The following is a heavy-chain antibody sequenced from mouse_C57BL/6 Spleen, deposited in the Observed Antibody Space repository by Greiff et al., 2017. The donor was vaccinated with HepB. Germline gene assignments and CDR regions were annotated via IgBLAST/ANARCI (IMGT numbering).Heavy chain of an antibody. D-gene: IGHD1-1*01. Sequence: EVKLVESGGDLVKPGGSLKLSCAASGFTFSSYGMSWVRQTPDKRLEWVATISSGGSYTYYPDSVKGRFTISRDNAKNTLYLQMSSLKSEDTAMYYCARHATTVAHYFDYWGQGTTLTVSS. J-gene: IGHJ2*01. V-gene: IGHV5-6*02. CDR2: ISSGGSYT. CDR1: GFTFSSYG. CDR3: ARHATTVAHYFDY.